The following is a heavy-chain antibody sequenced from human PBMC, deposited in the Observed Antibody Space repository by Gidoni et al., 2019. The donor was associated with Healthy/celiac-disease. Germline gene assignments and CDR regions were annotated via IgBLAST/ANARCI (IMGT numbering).Heavy chain of an antibody. CDR3: ARARVVHYYYYGMDV. CDR1: GGSFSGYY. V-gene: IGHV4-34*01. Sequence: QVQLQQWGAGLLKPSETLSLTCAVYGGSFSGYYWSWIRQPPGKGLEWIGEINHSGSTNYNPSLKSRVTISVDTSKNQFSLKLSSVTAADTAVYYCARARVVHYYYYGMDVWGQGTTVTVSS. J-gene: IGHJ6*02. D-gene: IGHD3-10*01. CDR2: INHSGST.